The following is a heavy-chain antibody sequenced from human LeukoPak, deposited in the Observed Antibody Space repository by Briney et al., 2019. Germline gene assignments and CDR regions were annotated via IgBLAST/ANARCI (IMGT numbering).Heavy chain of an antibody. J-gene: IGHJ4*02. CDR3: ATSGGYCSGGSCYGY. CDR2: IIPIFGTA. D-gene: IGHD2-15*01. CDR1: GGTFSSYA. Sequence: SVKVSCKASGGTFSSYAISWVRQAPGQGLEWMGGIIPIFGTANYAQKFQGRVTITTDESTSTAYMELSSLRSEDTAVYYCATSGGYCSGGSCYGYWGQGTLITVSS. V-gene: IGHV1-69*05.